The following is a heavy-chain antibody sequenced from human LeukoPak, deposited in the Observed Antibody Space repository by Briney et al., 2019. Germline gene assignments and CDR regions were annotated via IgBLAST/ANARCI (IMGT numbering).Heavy chain of an antibody. CDR2: INGDGGTT. J-gene: IGHJ4*02. Sequence: QPGGSLRLSCVASGFTFSSYWMHWVRQAPGKGLVWVSHINGDGGTTTYADSVKGRFTISRDNAKNTLYLQMNSLRAEDTAVFYCARSNNYGFDYWGQGTLVTVSS. CDR1: GFTFSSYW. V-gene: IGHV3-74*03. D-gene: IGHD5-24*01. CDR3: ARSNNYGFDY.